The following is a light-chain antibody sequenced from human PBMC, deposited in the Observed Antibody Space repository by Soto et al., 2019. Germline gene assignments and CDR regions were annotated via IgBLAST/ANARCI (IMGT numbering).Light chain of an antibody. CDR1: TSDVGGYNY. CDR3: SSYTSSGTYV. Sequence: QSALRQPASVSWSPGQSITISCTGTTSDVGGYNYVSWYQQHPGKAPKLMIYEVSNRPSGVSNRFSGSKPGNTASLTISGLQAEDEADYYCSSYTSSGTYVFGIGTKVTVL. V-gene: IGLV2-14*01. CDR2: EVS. J-gene: IGLJ1*01.